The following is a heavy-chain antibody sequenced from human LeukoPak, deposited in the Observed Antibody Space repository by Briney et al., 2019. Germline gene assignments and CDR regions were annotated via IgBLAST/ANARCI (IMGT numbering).Heavy chain of an antibody. CDR2: IKSKTDGGTT. D-gene: IGHD2-8*01. CDR3: TTDPLMVYAILGGGIFGLDY. CDR1: GFTFSSYG. V-gene: IGHV3-15*01. Sequence: PGASLRLSCASSGFTFSSYGMHWVRQAPGKGLEWVGRIKSKTDGGTTDYAAPVKGRFTISRDDSKNTLYMQMNSLKPEDTAVYYCTTDPLMVYAILGGGIFGLDYWGQGTLVTVSS. J-gene: IGHJ4*02.